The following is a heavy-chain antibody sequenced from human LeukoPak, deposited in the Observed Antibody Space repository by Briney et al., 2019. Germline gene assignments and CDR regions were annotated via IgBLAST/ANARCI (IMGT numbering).Heavy chain of an antibody. CDR2: IYYSGST. CDR3: ATYTTVTTT. D-gene: IGHD4-17*01. J-gene: IGHJ4*02. V-gene: IGHV4-30-4*08. Sequence: SETLSLTCTVSGVSISSGDYYWSWIRQPPGKGLEWIGYIYYSGSTYYNPSLKSRVTISVDTSKKQFSLKLSSVTAADTAVYYCATYTTVTTTWGQGTLVTVSS. CDR1: GVSISSGDYY.